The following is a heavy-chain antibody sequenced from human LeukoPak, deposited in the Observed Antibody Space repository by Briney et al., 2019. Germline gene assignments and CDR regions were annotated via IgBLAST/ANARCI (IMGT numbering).Heavy chain of an antibody. D-gene: IGHD3-10*01. Sequence: SETLSLTCTVSGGSISSSNYYWGWIRQPPGKGLEWIGEINHSGSTNYNPSLKSRVTISVDTSKNQFSLKLSSVTAADTAVYYCARGAVRGGWSVYGMDVWGQGTTVTVSS. J-gene: IGHJ6*02. CDR3: ARGAVRGGWSVYGMDV. CDR2: INHSGST. V-gene: IGHV4-39*07. CDR1: GGSISSSNYY.